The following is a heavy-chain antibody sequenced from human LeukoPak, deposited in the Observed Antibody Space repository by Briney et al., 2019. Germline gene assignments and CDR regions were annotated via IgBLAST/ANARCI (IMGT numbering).Heavy chain of an antibody. J-gene: IGHJ4*02. CDR2: IKSKTDGGTT. V-gene: IGHV3-15*01. Sequence: GGSLRLSCAASGFTFSNAWMSWVRQAPGKGLEWVGRIKSKTDGGTTDYAAPVKGRFTISRDDSKNTLYLQMNSLKTEDTAVYYCTKRVIAARPGGDYWGQGTLVTVSS. CDR1: GFTFSNAW. CDR3: TKRVIAARPGGDY. D-gene: IGHD6-6*01.